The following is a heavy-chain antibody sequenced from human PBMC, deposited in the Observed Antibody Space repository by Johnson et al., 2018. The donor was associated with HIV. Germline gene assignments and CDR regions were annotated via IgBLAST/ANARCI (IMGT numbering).Heavy chain of an antibody. CDR1: GFTFSSYW. J-gene: IGHJ3*02. V-gene: IGHV3-74*02. CDR2: ISSDGGST. D-gene: IGHD6-6*01. CDR3: ARAGSSSDDAFDI. Sequence: VQLVESGGGLVQPGGSLRLSCVASGFTFSSYWMHWVRQLPGKGLEWVSRISSDGGSTTYADSVKGRFTVSRDNSKNTLYLQMNSLRAEDTAVYYCARAGSSSDDAFDIWGQGTMVTVSS.